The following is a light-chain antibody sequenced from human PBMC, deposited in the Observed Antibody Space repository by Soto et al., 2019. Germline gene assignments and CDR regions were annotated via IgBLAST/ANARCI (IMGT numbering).Light chain of an antibody. CDR3: QQYGSSGT. CDR1: QSVSSSN. V-gene: IGKV3-20*01. CDR2: GAS. J-gene: IGKJ1*01. Sequence: EIVLTQSPGTLSLSPGARATLSCRASQSVSSSNLAWYQQKPGQAPRLLIYGASNRATGIPGRFSGSGSGTDFTLTISRLEPEDFPVYYCQQYGSSGTFGQGTKVDIK.